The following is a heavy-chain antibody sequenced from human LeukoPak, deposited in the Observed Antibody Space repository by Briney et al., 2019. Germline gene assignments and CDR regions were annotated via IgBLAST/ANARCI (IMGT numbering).Heavy chain of an antibody. J-gene: IGHJ4*02. V-gene: IGHV3-7*04. Sequence: GGSLRLSCVASGFPFSSYWMTWVRQAPGKGLEWVAIIKQDGSKKSYVDSVKGRFTISRDNAKDSLYLQMNSLRAEDTAIYYCTRVGYIDEGIDYWGQGTLVTVSS. D-gene: IGHD5-24*01. CDR1: GFPFSSYW. CDR2: IKQDGSKK. CDR3: TRVGYIDEGIDY.